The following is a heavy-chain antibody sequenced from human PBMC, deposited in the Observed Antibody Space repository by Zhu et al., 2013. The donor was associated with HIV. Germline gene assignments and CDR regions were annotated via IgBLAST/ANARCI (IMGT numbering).Heavy chain of an antibody. V-gene: IGHV1-2*02. Sequence: QVQLVQSGAEVKKPGASVKVSCKASGYTFTVYYIHWVRQAPGQGLEWMGWINPNSGATNYAQKFQGRVTMTRDTSISTAYMELSSLRSDDTAIYYCARAYIGWELLAHPFDIWGQGTMVTVSS. CDR3: ARAYIGWELLAHPFDI. CDR1: GYTFTVYY. CDR2: INPNSGAT. D-gene: IGHD1-26*01. J-gene: IGHJ3*02.